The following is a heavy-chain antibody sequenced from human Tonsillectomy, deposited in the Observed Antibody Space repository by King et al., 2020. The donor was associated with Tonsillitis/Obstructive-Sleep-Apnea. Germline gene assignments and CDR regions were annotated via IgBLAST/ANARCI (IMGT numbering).Heavy chain of an antibody. CDR3: AVGGDRSDYYYGLDV. V-gene: IGHV1-18*01. D-gene: IGHD2-21*02. CDR1: GYTFTNYG. CDR2: ISAYNGYT. J-gene: IGHJ6*02. Sequence: VQLVESGAEVKKPGASVKVSCTASGYTFTNYGISWVRQAPGQGLEWMGWISAYNGYTNYGQKFQGRVTMTTDTSTNTAYMELRSLRSDDTAVYYCAVGGDRSDYYYGLDVWGQGTTVTVSS.